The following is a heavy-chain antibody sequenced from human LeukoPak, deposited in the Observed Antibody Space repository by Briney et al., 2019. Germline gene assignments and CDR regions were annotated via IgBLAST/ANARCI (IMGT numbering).Heavy chain of an antibody. CDR2: IYYSGST. CDR3: GRGQYAGYFDL. J-gene: IGHJ2*01. Sequence: SETLSLTCTVSGGSISSSSYYWGWIRQPPGKGLEWIGSIYYSGSTNYNPSLKSRVTISVDTSKNQFSLKLSSVTAADTAVYYCGRGQYAGYFDLWGRGTLVTVSS. D-gene: IGHD2-2*01. V-gene: IGHV4-39*07. CDR1: GGSISSSSYY.